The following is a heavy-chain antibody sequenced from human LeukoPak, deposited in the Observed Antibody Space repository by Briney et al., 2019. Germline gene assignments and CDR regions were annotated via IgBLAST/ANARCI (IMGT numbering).Heavy chain of an antibody. V-gene: IGHV1-18*01. D-gene: IGHD3-22*01. J-gene: IGHJ4*02. CDR3: ARDIGYYDSSGYYDY. CDR1: GYTFTSYG. Sequence: ASVKVSCKASGYTFTSYGISWVRQAPGQGLEWMGWISAYNGNTNYAQKFQGRVTMTRDTSISTAYMELSRLRSDDTAVYYCARDIGYYDSSGYYDYWGQGTLVTVSS. CDR2: ISAYNGNT.